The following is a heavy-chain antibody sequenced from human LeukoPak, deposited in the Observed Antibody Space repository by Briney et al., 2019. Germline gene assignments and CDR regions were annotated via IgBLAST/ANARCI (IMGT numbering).Heavy chain of an antibody. V-gene: IGHV3-30*14. CDR1: GFTFSSYA. D-gene: IGHD3-9*01. J-gene: IGHJ4*02. Sequence: GRSLRLSCAASGFTFSSYAMHWVRQAPGKGLEWVAVISYDGSNKYYADSVKGRFTISRDNSKNTLYLQMGSLRAEDMAVYYCARGDILTGYSPFDYWGQGTLVTVSS. CDR2: ISYDGSNK. CDR3: ARGDILTGYSPFDY.